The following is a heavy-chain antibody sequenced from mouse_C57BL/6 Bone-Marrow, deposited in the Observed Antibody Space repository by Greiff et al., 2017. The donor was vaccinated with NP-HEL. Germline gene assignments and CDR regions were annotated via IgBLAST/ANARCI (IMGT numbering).Heavy chain of an antibody. CDR3: ARRGDYYDYPYYAMDY. CDR1: GYTFTSYW. J-gene: IGHJ4*01. D-gene: IGHD2-4*01. CDR2: IDPSASYT. Sequence: QVQLQQPGAELVRPGTSVKLSCKASGYTFTSYWMHWVKQRPGQGLEWIGVIDPSASYTNYNQKFKGKATLTVDTSSSTAYMQLSSLTSEDSAVYYCARRGDYYDYPYYAMDYWGQGTSVTVSS. V-gene: IGHV1-59*01.